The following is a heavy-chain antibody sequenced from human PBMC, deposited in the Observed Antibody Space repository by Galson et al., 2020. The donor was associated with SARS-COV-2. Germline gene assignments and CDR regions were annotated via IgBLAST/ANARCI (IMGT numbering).Heavy chain of an antibody. CDR1: GFTFSSYA. V-gene: IGHV3-23*01. CDR2: ISGSGYIT. D-gene: IGHD2-15*01. J-gene: IGHJ4*02. CDR3: AKEPLYCGGGSCYYED. Sequence: GGCLRLSCAASGFTFSSYAMNWVRQAPGKGLEWVSAISGSGYITYYADSVKGRFTISRDNSKNTLYLQMNSLRAEDTAVYYCAKEPLYCGGGSCYYEDWGQGTLVTVSP.